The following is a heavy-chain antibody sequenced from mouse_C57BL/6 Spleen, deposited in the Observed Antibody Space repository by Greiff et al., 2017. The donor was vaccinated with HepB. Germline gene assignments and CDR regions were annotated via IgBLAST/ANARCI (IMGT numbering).Heavy chain of an antibody. D-gene: IGHD4-1*01. Sequence: DVKLVESGGGLVKPGGSLKLSCAASGFTFSDYGMHWVRQAPEKGLEWVAYISSGSSTIYYADTVKGRFTISRDNAKNTLFLQMTSLRSEDTAMYYCAPELGNFDYWGQGTTLTVSS. CDR3: APELGNFDY. J-gene: IGHJ2*01. CDR1: GFTFSDYG. V-gene: IGHV5-17*01. CDR2: ISSGSSTI.